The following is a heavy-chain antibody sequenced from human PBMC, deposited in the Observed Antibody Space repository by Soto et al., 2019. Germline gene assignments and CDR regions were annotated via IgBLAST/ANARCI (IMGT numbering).Heavy chain of an antibody. J-gene: IGHJ3*02. CDR3: ARELLSPTVYDAFDI. V-gene: IGHV1-3*01. CDR1: GYTFTSYA. D-gene: IGHD4-17*01. Sequence: ASVKVSCKASGYTFTSYAMHWVRQAPGQRLEWMGWINAGNGNTKYSQKFQGRFTISRDNAKNSLYLQMNSLRAEDTAVYYCARELLSPTVYDAFDIWGQGTMVTVSS. CDR2: INAGNGNT.